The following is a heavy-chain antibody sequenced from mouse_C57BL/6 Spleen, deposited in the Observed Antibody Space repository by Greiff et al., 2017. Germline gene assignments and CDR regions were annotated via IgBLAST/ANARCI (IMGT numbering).Heavy chain of an antibody. CDR1: GFTFTDYY. CDR2: IRNKANGYTT. J-gene: IGHJ4*01. CDR3: ARWDHYAMDY. Sequence: EVKLVESGGGLVQPGGSLSLSCAASGFTFTDYYMSWVRQPPGKALEWLGFIRNKANGYTTEYSASVKGRFTISRDNSQSILYLQMNALRAEDSATYYCARWDHYAMDYWGQGTSVTVSS. D-gene: IGHD3-3*01. V-gene: IGHV7-3*01.